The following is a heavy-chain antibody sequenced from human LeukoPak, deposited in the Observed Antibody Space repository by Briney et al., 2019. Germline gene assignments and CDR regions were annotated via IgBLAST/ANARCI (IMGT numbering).Heavy chain of an antibody. V-gene: IGHV1-2*04. CDR1: GFTFTSYD. J-gene: IGHJ4*02. CDR2: INPNSGVT. D-gene: IGHD3-10*01. CDR3: ARVTLIYGSGSYYQSPLAY. Sequence: GASVKVSCKASGFTFTSYDINWVRQAPGQGLEWMGWINPNSGVTNYAQKFQGWVTMTRDTSISTAYMELNRLKSDDTAVYYCARVTLIYGSGSYYQSPLAYWGQGTLVTVSS.